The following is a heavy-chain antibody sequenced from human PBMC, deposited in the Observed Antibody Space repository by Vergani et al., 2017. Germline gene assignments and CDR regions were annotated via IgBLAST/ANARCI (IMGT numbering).Heavy chain of an antibody. Sequence: EVQLLESGGNLVQPGGSLRLSCAASGFTFTNFAMTWVRQAPGEGLEWVSGISGSGGYTYYADSVKGRFTISRDNSKNTMFLQMNNLRAEDTAVYYCARDSDLSFYFDYWGQGTLVTVSS. J-gene: IGHJ4*02. D-gene: IGHD1-26*01. V-gene: IGHV3-23*01. CDR3: ARDSDLSFYFDY. CDR2: ISGSGGYT. CDR1: GFTFTNFA.